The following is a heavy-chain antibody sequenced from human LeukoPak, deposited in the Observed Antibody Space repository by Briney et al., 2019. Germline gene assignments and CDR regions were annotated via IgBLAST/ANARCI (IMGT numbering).Heavy chain of an antibody. D-gene: IGHD3-10*02. CDR1: GFTFSNYG. CDR2: ISSSGFTI. J-gene: IGHJ6*04. Sequence: GGSLRLSCAASGFTFSNYGMHWVRQAPGKGLEWLSYISSSGFTIYNADSVRGRFTISRDNAKNSLYLQVDSLRAEDTAVYYCAELGITMIGGVWGKGTTVTISS. CDR3: AELGITMIGGV. V-gene: IGHV3-48*04.